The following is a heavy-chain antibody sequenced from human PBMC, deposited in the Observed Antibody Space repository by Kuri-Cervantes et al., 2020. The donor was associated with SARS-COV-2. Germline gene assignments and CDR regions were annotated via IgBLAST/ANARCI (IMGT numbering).Heavy chain of an antibody. V-gene: IGHV1-18*01. Sequence: ASVKVSCKASGYTFTSYGISWVRQAPGQGLEWMGWISAYNGNTNYAQKLQGRVTMTTDTSTSTAYMELRSLRSDDTAVYYCARDQWLGGYYYGMDVWGQGTTVTVSS. CDR3: ARDQWLGGYYYGMDV. CDR1: GYTFTSYG. CDR2: ISAYNGNT. J-gene: IGHJ6*02. D-gene: IGHD6-19*01.